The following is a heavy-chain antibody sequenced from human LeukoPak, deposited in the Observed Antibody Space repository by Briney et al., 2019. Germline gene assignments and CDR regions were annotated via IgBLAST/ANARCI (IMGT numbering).Heavy chain of an antibody. Sequence: GGSLRLSCAASGFTFSSYSMHWVRQAPGKGLEYVSGISSNGGSTYYANSVKGRFTISRDNSKNTLYLQMGSLRAEDMAVYYCARGSGTYYPLYFDYWGQGTLVTVSS. V-gene: IGHV3-64*01. D-gene: IGHD1-26*01. J-gene: IGHJ4*02. CDR3: ARGSGTYYPLYFDY. CDR2: ISSNGGST. CDR1: GFTFSSYS.